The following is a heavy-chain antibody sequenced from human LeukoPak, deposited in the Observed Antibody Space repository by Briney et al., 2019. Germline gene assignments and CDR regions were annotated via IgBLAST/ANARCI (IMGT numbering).Heavy chain of an antibody. Sequence: GGSLRLSGVASGFTFRNYAMTWVRQAPGKGLEWVSFISGSGDSAYYADSLKGRFTISRDKSKSTLYLQMDSLRAEDTAAYYCARVAILSWYFDLWGRGTLVTVSS. CDR2: ISGSGDSA. CDR3: ARVAILSWYFDL. CDR1: GFTFRNYA. D-gene: IGHD2-21*01. V-gene: IGHV3-23*01. J-gene: IGHJ2*01.